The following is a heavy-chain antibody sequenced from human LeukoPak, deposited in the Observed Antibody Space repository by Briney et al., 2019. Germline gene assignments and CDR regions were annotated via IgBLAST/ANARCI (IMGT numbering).Heavy chain of an antibody. D-gene: IGHD6-13*01. CDR1: GGSISRGGYY. CDR2: NYYSGST. CDR3: ARAYSRQLPPDY. J-gene: IGHJ4*02. V-gene: IGHV4-31*03. Sequence: SQTLSLTCTVSGGSISRGGYYWSWIRQHPGKGLEWIGYNYYSGSTYYNPSLKSRVTISVDTSKNQFSLKLTSVTAADTAVYYCARAYSRQLPPDYWGQGTLVTVSS.